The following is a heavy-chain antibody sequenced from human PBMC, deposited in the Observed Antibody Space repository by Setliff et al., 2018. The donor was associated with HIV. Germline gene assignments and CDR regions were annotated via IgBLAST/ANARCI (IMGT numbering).Heavy chain of an antibody. Sequence: TSETLSLTCAVSGDSISSTNWWSWVRQSPGKGLEWIGSIYHSGRAYYNPSLKSRVTISIDTSKNQFSLKLSSVTAADTAVYYCARGPPRWEEAISWYFDLWGRGTLVTVSS. CDR2: IYHSGRA. J-gene: IGHJ2*01. CDR1: GDSISSTNW. CDR3: ARGPPRWEEAISWYFDL. D-gene: IGHD3-9*01. V-gene: IGHV4-4*02.